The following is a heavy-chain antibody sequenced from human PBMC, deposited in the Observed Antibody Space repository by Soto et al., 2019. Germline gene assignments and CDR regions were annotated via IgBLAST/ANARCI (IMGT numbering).Heavy chain of an antibody. CDR1: GYTFTSYY. CDR3: ARNILPGIAAAGPHSYYGMDV. Sequence: ASVKVSCKASGYTFTSYYMHWVRQAPGQGLEWMGIINPSGGSTSYAQKFQGRVTMTRDTSTSTVYMELSSLRSEDTAVYYCARNILPGIAAAGPHSYYGMDVWGQGTTVTVSS. J-gene: IGHJ6*02. D-gene: IGHD6-13*01. V-gene: IGHV1-46*01. CDR2: INPSGGST.